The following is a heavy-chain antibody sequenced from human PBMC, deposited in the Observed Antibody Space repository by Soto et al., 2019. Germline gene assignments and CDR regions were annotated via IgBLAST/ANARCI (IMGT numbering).Heavy chain of an antibody. Sequence: GGSLRLSCAASGFTFSSYGMHWVRQAPGKGLEWVAVIWYDGSNKYYADSVKGRFTISRDNSKNTLYLQMNSLRADDTAVYYCARDLRGSYGPDYWGQGTLVTGSS. J-gene: IGHJ4*02. V-gene: IGHV3-33*01. CDR1: GFTFSSYG. D-gene: IGHD5-18*01. CDR3: ARDLRGSYGPDY. CDR2: IWYDGSNK.